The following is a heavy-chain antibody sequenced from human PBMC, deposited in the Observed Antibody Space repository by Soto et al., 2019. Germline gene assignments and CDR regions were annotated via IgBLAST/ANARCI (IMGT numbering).Heavy chain of an antibody. CDR1: GGSISSGGYY. CDR3: ARERGSGGIFVPLLGMDV. Sequence: QVQLQESGPGLVKPSQTLSLTCTVSGGSISSGGYYWSWIRQHPGKGLEWIGYIYYSGSTYYNLSLKSRVTISVDTSKNQFSLKLSSVTAADTAVYYCARERGSGGIFVPLLGMDVWGQGTTVTVSS. J-gene: IGHJ6*02. CDR2: IYYSGST. D-gene: IGHD3-3*02. V-gene: IGHV4-31*03.